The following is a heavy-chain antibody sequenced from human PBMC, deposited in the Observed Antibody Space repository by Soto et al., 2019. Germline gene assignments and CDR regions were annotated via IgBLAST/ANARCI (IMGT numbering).Heavy chain of an antibody. V-gene: IGHV1-69*01. Sequence: QVQLVQSGAEVKKPGSSVKVSCKASGGTFSSYGISWVRQAPGQGLEWMGGIIPIFGTANYAQKFQGRVTITADESTSTAYMELSSLRSGDTAVHYCARGEAARYYHGMDVWGQGPTVTVSS. D-gene: IGHD6-13*01. CDR3: ARGEAARYYHGMDV. CDR2: IIPIFGTA. J-gene: IGHJ6*02. CDR1: GGTFSSYG.